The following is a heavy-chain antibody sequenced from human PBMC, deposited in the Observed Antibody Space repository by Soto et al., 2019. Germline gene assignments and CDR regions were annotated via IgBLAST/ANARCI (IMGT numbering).Heavy chain of an antibody. D-gene: IGHD7-27*01. J-gene: IGHJ4*02. CDR1: DGSFTGHF. CDR3: ARAKFESTGWHQFDI. V-gene: IGHV4-34*01. Sequence: LSLTCTVSDGSFTGHFWSWVRQPPGKGLEWIGEVSHSGNTKYYPSLRSRVTLSVDSSKNQISLALTSVTAADTAVYYCARAKFESTGWHQFDIWGQGTLVTVS. CDR2: VSHSGNT.